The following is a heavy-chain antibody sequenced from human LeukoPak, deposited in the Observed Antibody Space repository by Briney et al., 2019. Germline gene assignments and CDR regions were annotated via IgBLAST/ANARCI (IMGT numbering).Heavy chain of an antibody. Sequence: GGSLRLSCAASGFTFSDSWMTWVRQAPGKGLEWVAIIKQDGSEKYYVDSVKGRFTISRDNAKNSLYLQMNSLRAEDTALYYCAREGVLRHNAFDIWGQGTMVTVSS. J-gene: IGHJ3*02. D-gene: IGHD2/OR15-2a*01. V-gene: IGHV3-7*01. CDR1: GFTFSDSW. CDR3: AREGVLRHNAFDI. CDR2: IKQDGSEK.